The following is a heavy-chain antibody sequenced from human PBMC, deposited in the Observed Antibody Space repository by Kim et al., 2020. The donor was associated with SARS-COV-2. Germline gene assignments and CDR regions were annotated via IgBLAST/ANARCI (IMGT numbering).Heavy chain of an antibody. V-gene: IGHV3-30*18. CDR1: GFTFSSYA. J-gene: IGHJ6*01. CDR2: ISYDGSNK. Sequence: GGSLRLSCAASGFTFSSYAMHWVRQAPGKGLEWVAVISYDGSNKYYADSVKGRFTISRDNSKNTLYLQMNSLRAEDTAVYYCAKDPSEYDFWSGYYTHY. CDR3: AKDPSEYDFWSGYYTHY. D-gene: IGHD3-3*01.